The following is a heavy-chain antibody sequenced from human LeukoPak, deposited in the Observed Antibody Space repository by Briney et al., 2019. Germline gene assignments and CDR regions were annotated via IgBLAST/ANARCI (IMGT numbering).Heavy chain of an antibody. V-gene: IGHV3-9*01. Sequence: GGSLRLSCAASGFTFDDYDMHWVRQAPGKGLEWVSGISWNSGSILYVDPVKSRFTISRDNAKNTLYLQLNSLRAEDTALYNCAKDKNPGSDLDSYFDYGGQGSLVTASS. CDR2: ISWNSGSI. D-gene: IGHD3/OR15-3a*01. CDR3: AKDKNPGSDLDSYFDY. J-gene: IGHJ4*02. CDR1: GFTFDDYD.